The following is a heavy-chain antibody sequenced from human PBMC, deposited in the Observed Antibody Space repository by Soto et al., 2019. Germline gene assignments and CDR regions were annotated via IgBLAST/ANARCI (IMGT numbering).Heavy chain of an antibody. V-gene: IGHV1-2*04. CDR3: ARGSRGSSHYYYYGMDV. CDR2: INPNSGGT. J-gene: IGHJ6*02. Sequence: ASVKVSCKASGYTFTGYYMHWVRQAPGQGLEWMGWINPNSGGTNYAQKFQGWVTMTRDTSISTAYMELSRLRSDDTAVYYCARGSRGSSHYYYYGMDVWGQGTTVTVS. CDR1: GYTFTGYY. D-gene: IGHD6-6*01.